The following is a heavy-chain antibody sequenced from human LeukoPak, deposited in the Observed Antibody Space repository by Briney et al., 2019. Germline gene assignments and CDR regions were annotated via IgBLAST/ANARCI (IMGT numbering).Heavy chain of an antibody. J-gene: IGHJ4*02. V-gene: IGHV3-23*01. CDR3: AKDIFRRSFDY. CDR2: IEGSNDKT. CDR1: GFNLGGNA. D-gene: IGHD2-21*01. Sequence: GGSLRPSCAASGFNLGGNATAWVRQAPGKGLEWVSAIEGSNDKTHYEDSVRGRFTVSRDTSKSTLFLQMNSLRADDTATYFCAKDIFRRSFDYWAQGVLVTVSS.